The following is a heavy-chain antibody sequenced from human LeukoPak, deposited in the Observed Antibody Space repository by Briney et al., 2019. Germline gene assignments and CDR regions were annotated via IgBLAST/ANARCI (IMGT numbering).Heavy chain of an antibody. Sequence: SEPLSLICTVSGYSISLGYYWGWIRQPPGKGLEWVGSFYHNGRTYYNPSLKSRVTISVDTSKNQFSLQLTSVTGADTAAYYCAGERGEEYSSGWYKTNFFYNWGQGIRVTVAS. CDR1: GYSISLGYY. V-gene: IGHV4-38-2*02. D-gene: IGHD6-19*01. J-gene: IGHJ4*02. CDR2: FYHNGRT. CDR3: AGERGEEYSSGWYKTNFFYN.